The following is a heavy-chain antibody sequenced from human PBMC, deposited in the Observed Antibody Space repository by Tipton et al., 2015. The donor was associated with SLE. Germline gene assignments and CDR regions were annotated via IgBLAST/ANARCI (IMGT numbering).Heavy chain of an antibody. J-gene: IGHJ4*02. CDR3: ARECSGTGCLDY. V-gene: IGHV1-18*01. CDR1: GYTFTNYG. D-gene: IGHD2-8*02. Sequence: QSGPEVKKPGASVKVSCKASGYTFTNYGVSWVRQAPGQGLEWMGWISANNGDTKYAQNFQDRVTLTTDTSTSTTYMDLKRPRSDDTAIYYCARECSGTGCLDYWGQGTLVTVSS. CDR2: ISANNGDT.